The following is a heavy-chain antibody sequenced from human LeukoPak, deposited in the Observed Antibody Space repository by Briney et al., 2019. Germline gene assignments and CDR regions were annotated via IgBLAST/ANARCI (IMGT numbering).Heavy chain of an antibody. CDR1: GFTVSSYS. Sequence: PGGSLRLSCAASGFTVSSYSMSWVRQAPGKGLEWVADIQQDGSEKYYVDSVKGRFTISRDNAKNSLYLQMNSMRAEDTAMFYCARRRSGWYFDYWGQGALVTVSS. CDR3: ARRRSGWYFDY. V-gene: IGHV3-7*04. J-gene: IGHJ4*02. D-gene: IGHD6-19*01. CDR2: IQQDGSEK.